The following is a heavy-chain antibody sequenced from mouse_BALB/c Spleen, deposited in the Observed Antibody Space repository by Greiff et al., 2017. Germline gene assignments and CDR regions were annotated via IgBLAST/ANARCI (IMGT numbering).Heavy chain of an antibody. V-gene: IGHV6-6*02. CDR2: IRLKSNNYAT. CDR1: GFTFSNYW. D-gene: IGHD2-10*02. J-gene: IGHJ3*01. Sequence: EVKVEESGGGLVQPGGSMKLSCVASGFTFSNYWMNWVRQSPEKGLEWVAEIRLKSNNYATHYAESVKGRFTISRDDSKSSVYLQMNNLRAEDTGIYYCTRRGYGNSWFAYWGQGTLVTVSA. CDR3: TRRGYGNSWFAY.